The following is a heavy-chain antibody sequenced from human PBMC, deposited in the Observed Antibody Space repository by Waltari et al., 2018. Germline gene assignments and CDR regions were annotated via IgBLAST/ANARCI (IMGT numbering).Heavy chain of an antibody. D-gene: IGHD5-12*01. V-gene: IGHV3-53*01. CDR1: GFTMNNNY. CDR3: ARAGLGSPLQWLQLLDS. J-gene: IGHJ4*02. CDR2: IYAGSGGT. Sequence: EVQLVESGGGLIQPGGSLRLSWAASGFTMNNNYMRWARRAPGKGLEWVSVIYAGSGGTFYAESVKGRFTVSRDNSKNTLYLDLNSLTAEDTAVYYCARAGLGSPLQWLQLLDSWGRGTLVTVSS.